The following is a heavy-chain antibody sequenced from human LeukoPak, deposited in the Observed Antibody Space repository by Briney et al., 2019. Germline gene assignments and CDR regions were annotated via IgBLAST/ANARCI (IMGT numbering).Heavy chain of an antibody. CDR2: ISSNGVNT. CDR1: GFTFSNYP. D-gene: IGHD3-16*01. Sequence: GGSLRLSCSASGFTFSNYPIHWVRQAPGKGLEYVSSISSNGVNTYYADSVRGRFTISRDNSKSTLYLQMSSLRAEDTAVYYCVKRGMRLLYYYDYWGQGTLVTVSS. CDR3: VKRGMRLLYYYDY. J-gene: IGHJ4*02. V-gene: IGHV3-64D*09.